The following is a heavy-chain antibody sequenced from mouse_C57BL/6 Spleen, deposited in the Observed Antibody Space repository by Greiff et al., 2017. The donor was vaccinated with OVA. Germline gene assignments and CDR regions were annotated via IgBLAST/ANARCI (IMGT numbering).Heavy chain of an antibody. D-gene: IGHD2-4*01. CDR2: INPSSGYT. CDR3: AREGGYYEGY. V-gene: IGHV1-4*01. J-gene: IGHJ2*01. CDR1: GYTFTSYT. Sequence: VQLQQSGAELARPGASVKMSCKASGYTFTSYTMHWVKQRPGQGLEWIGYINPSSGYTKYNHKFKDKATLTADKSTSTAYMQLSSLSSEDAAVYYCAREGGYYEGYWGQGTTLTVSS.